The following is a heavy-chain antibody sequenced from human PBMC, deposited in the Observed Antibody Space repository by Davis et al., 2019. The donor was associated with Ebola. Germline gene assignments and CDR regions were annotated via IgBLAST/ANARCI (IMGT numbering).Heavy chain of an antibody. CDR3: ARQLGSSSV. CDR2: IYYSGST. D-gene: IGHD6-6*01. J-gene: IGHJ4*02. V-gene: IGHV4-59*08. CDR1: GGSISSYY. Sequence: MPSETLSLTCTVSGGSISSYYWSWIRQPPGKGLEWIGYIYYSGSTNYNPSLKSRVTISVDTSKNQFSLKLSSVTAADTAVYYCARQLGSSSVWGQGTLVTVSS.